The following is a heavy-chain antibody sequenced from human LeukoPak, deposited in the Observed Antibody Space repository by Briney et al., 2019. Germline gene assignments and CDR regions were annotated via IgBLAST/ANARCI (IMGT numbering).Heavy chain of an antibody. V-gene: IGHV3-30*01. J-gene: IGHJ4*02. CDR1: GFTFSSYA. D-gene: IGHD6-6*01. CDR2: ISYDGSNK. Sequence: GGSLRLSCSASGFTFSSYAMHGVRQAPGKGLEWVAVISYDGSNKYYADSVKGRFTISRDNSKTTLYLQMNSLRAEDTAVYYCASIWYSSSSSHFDYWGQGTLVTVSS. CDR3: ASIWYSSSSSHFDY.